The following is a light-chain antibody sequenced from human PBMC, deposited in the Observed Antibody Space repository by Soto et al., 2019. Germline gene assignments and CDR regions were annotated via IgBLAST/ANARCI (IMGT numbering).Light chain of an antibody. Sequence: EIVLTQSPGTLSVSPGERATLSCRASQTISSNNLAWYQQKPGQAPSLLFYGTSSRATVIPDRCSGSGSGPAFTLTISRLEPEASAIYYCQQYGSWTFGQGTKVEI. J-gene: IGKJ1*01. CDR1: QTISSNN. CDR3: QQYGSWT. CDR2: GTS. V-gene: IGKV3-20*01.